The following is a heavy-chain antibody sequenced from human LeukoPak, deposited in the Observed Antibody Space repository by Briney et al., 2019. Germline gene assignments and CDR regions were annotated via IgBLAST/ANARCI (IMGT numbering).Heavy chain of an antibody. CDR1: GFTFSSYG. D-gene: IGHD6-19*01. CDR3: AKGEQKGYSSGWYAIDY. J-gene: IGHJ4*02. V-gene: IGHV3-30*18. CDR2: ISYDGSNK. Sequence: GGSLRLSCAASGFTFSSYGMHWVRQAPGKGLEWVAVISYDGSNKYYADSVKGRFTISRDNSKNTLYLQINSLRAEDTAVYYCAKGEQKGYSSGWYAIDYWGQGTLVTVSS.